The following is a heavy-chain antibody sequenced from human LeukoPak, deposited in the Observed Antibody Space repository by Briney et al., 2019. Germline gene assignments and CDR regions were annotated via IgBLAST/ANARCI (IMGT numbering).Heavy chain of an antibody. D-gene: IGHD6-19*01. V-gene: IGHV1-18*01. Sequence: ASVKVSCKASGYTFTSYGISWVRQAPGQGLEWMGWISAYNGNTNYAQKLQGRVTMTTDTSTSTAYMELRSLRSDDTAVYYCAGGEHSSGWYYFDYWGQGTLVTVSS. CDR3: AGGEHSSGWYYFDY. CDR1: GYTFTSYG. CDR2: ISAYNGNT. J-gene: IGHJ4*02.